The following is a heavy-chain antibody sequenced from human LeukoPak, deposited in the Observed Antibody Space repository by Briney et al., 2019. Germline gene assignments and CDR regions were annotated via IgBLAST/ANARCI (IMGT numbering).Heavy chain of an antibody. CDR1: GGSISSSSYY. CDR2: IYYSGST. V-gene: IGHV4-39*01. Sequence: SETLSLTCTVSGGSISSSSYYWGWIRQPPGKGLEWIGSIYYSGSTYYNPSLKSRVTISVDTSKNQFSLKLSSVTAADTAVYYCASLTSSSWYGDLGYWGQGTLVTVSS. CDR3: ASLTSSSWYGDLGY. D-gene: IGHD6-13*01. J-gene: IGHJ4*02.